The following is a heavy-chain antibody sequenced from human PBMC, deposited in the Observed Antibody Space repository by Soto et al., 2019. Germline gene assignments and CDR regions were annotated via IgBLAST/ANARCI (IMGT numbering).Heavy chain of an antibody. CDR1: GGSISSGDYY. CDR2: IYYSGST. D-gene: IGHD3-22*01. Sequence: QVQLQESGPGLVKPSQTLSLTCTVSGGSISSGDYYWSWIRQPPGKGLEWIGYIYYSGSTYYNPSLKSRLTISVDTSKNQFSLKLTSVTAADTAVYYCGRVRESSGSYYSCDYWGQGTLVTVSS. J-gene: IGHJ4*02. V-gene: IGHV4-30-4*01. CDR3: GRVRESSGSYYSCDY.